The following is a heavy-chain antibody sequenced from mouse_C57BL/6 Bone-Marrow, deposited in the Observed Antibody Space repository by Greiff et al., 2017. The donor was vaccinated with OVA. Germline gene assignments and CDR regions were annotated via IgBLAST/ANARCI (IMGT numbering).Heavy chain of an antibody. CDR1: GFSLTSYG. CDR2: IWRGGST. CDR3: AKNPHYYGSSYHYAMDY. Sequence: VKLQESGPGLVQPSQSLSITCTVSGFSLTSYGVHWVRQSPGKGLEWLGVIWRGGSTDYNAAFMSRLSITKDNSKSQVFFKMNSLQADDTAIYYCAKNPHYYGSSYHYAMDYWGQGTSVTVSS. J-gene: IGHJ4*01. D-gene: IGHD1-1*01. V-gene: IGHV2-5*01.